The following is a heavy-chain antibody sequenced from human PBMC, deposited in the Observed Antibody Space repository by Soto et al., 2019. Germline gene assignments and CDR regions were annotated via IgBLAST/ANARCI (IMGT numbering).Heavy chain of an antibody. CDR2: ISGSGGST. V-gene: IGHV3-23*01. CDR3: AKDAHCSGGSCYSVLDPYFDY. CDR1: GFTFSSYA. Sequence: PGGSLRLSCAASGFTFSSYAMSWVRQAPGKGLEWVSAISGSGGSTYYADSVKGRFTISRDNSKNTLYLQMNSLRAEDTAVYYCAKDAHCSGGSCYSVLDPYFDYWGQGTLVTVS. J-gene: IGHJ4*02. D-gene: IGHD2-15*01.